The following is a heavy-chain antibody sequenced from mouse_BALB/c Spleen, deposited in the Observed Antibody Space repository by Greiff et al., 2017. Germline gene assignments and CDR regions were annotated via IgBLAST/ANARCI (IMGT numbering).Heavy chain of an antibody. CDR1: GYSITSDYA. D-gene: IGHD1-1*01. CDR3: ARWGYGSSYYFDY. CDR2: ISYSGST. J-gene: IGHJ2*01. Sequence: EVQLQQSGPGLVKPSQSLSLTCTVTGYSITSDYAWNWIRQFPGNKLEWMGYISYSGSTSYNPSLKSRISITRDTSKNQFFLQLNSVTTEDTATYYCARWGYGSSYYFDYWGQGTTLTVSS. V-gene: IGHV3-2*02.